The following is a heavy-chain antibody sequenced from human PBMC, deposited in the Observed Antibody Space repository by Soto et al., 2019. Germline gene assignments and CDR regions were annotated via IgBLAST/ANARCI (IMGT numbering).Heavy chain of an antibody. CDR2: ISGSGGST. CDR1: GFTFSSYA. CDR3: ATTTVTTGYYFDY. J-gene: IGHJ4*02. D-gene: IGHD4-17*01. Sequence: PGGSLRLSCAASGFTFSSYAMSWVHQAPGKGLEWVSAISGSGGSTYYADSVKGRFTISRDNSKNTLYLQMNSLRAEDTAVYYCATTTVTTGYYFDYWGQGTLVTVSS. V-gene: IGHV3-23*01.